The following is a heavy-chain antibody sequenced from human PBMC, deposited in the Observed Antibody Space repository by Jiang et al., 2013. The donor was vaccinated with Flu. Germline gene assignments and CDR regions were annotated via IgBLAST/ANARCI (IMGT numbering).Heavy chain of an antibody. D-gene: IGHD1-1*01. V-gene: IGHV6-1*01. CDR3: ARAKDGTFDY. J-gene: IGHJ4*02. Sequence: VKSRITINPDTSKNQFSLQLNSVTPEDTALYYCARAKDGTFDYWGQGTLVIVSS.